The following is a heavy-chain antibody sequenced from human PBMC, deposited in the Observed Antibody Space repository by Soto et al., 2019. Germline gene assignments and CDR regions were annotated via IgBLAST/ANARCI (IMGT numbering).Heavy chain of an antibody. CDR2: ISGGGEST. CDR3: VRFNRALYADS. CDR1: AFTFNNHA. V-gene: IGHV3-23*01. D-gene: IGHD2-2*02. Sequence: GGSLRLSCAASAFTFNNHAMGWVRQAPGKGLEWVSSISGGGESTYYADSVKGRFSISRDNSKNTLSLQMNRLRGEDTAVFYCVRFNRALYADSWGQGTLVTVSS. J-gene: IGHJ5*01.